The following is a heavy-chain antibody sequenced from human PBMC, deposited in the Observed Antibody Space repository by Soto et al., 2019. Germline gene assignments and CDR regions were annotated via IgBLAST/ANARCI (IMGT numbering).Heavy chain of an antibody. J-gene: IGHJ5*02. V-gene: IGHV1-69*13. Sequence: GASVKVSCKASGGTFSSYAISWVRQAPGQGLEWMGGIIPIFGTANYAQKFQGRVTITADESTSTAYMELSSLRSEDTAVYYCASDAQPLAAAGTYPGWFDPWGQGTLVTVSS. CDR3: ASDAQPLAAAGTYPGWFDP. CDR2: IIPIFGTA. D-gene: IGHD6-13*01. CDR1: GGTFSSYA.